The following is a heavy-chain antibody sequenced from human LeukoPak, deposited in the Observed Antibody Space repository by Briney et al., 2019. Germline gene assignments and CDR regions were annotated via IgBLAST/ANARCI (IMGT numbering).Heavy chain of an antibody. CDR1: GFTFSNFW. J-gene: IGHJ3*02. Sequence: GGSLRFSCAASGFTFSNFWLHRVCQAPEKGLEWVADIKCDGSEKCYVDSVKGRLTISSNNAKNSLYLQVNSLRAEDMTVYYCVRGVGSSTSCYVRAFDIWGQGTMVTVSS. CDR3: VRGVGSSTSCYVRAFDI. CDR2: IKCDGSEK. D-gene: IGHD2-2*01. V-gene: IGHV3-52*01.